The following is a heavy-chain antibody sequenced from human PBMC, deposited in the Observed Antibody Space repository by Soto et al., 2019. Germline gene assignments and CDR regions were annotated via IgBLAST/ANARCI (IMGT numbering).Heavy chain of an antibody. CDR1: GFTFSNYA. J-gene: IGHJ6*03. D-gene: IGHD2-15*01. V-gene: IGHV3-23*01. Sequence: GGSLRLSCGASGFTFSNYAMSWVRQAPGKGLEWVSVISGSGDSTNYADSVKGRFTISRDNSKNTLYLQINSLRVEDTAVYYCAKGGNTNFSYYYYMDVWGVGTTVTVSS. CDR3: AKGGNTNFSYYYYMDV. CDR2: ISGSGDST.